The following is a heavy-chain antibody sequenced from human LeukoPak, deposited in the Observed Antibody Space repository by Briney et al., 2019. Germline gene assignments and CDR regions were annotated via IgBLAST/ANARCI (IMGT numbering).Heavy chain of an antibody. V-gene: IGHV4-39*01. CDR3: ARRVVAGISFDP. Sequence: SETLSLTCTVSGGSISSSSYYWGWIRQPPGKGLEWIGSIYYSGSTYYNPSLKSRVTISVDTSKNQFSLKLSSVTAADTAVYYCARRVVAGISFDPWGQGTLVTVFS. J-gene: IGHJ5*02. CDR1: GGSISSSSYY. CDR2: IYYSGST. D-gene: IGHD6-19*01.